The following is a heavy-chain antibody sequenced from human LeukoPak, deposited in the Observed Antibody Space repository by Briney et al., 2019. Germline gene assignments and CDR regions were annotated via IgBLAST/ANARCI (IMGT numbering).Heavy chain of an antibody. CDR1: GYTFTSYD. Sequence: ASVKVSCKASGYTFTSYDMHWVRQAPGQGLEWMGIINPSGDSTSYAQKFQGRVTMTRDTSTSTVYMELSSLRSEDTAVYYCASILYCGADCYSGRYFFDYWGQGTLVTVSS. V-gene: IGHV1-46*01. CDR3: ASILYCGADCYSGRYFFDY. CDR2: INPSGDST. D-gene: IGHD2-21*02. J-gene: IGHJ4*02.